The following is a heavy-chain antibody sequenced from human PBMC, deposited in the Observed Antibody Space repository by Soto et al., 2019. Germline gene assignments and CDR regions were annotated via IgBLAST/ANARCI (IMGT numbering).Heavy chain of an antibody. V-gene: IGHV3-53*01. CDR3: QGYGY. CDR1: GFTVSSNNF. J-gene: IGHJ4*02. CDR2: IYPGNTT. D-gene: IGHD5-12*01. Sequence: EVQLVESGGGLIQPGGSLRLSCVVSGFTVSSNNFMSWVRQAPGKGLEWVSVIYPGNTTFYADSVKGRFTISRDNSKNTLYIRMNRIRADDTAVYYCQGYGYWGQGTLVTVSS.